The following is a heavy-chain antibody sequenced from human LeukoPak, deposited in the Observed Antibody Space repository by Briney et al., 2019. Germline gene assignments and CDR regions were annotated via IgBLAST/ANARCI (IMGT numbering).Heavy chain of an antibody. J-gene: IGHJ4*02. CDR2: ISSSSSYI. D-gene: IGHD2-15*01. CDR1: GFTFSSYS. Sequence: PGGSLRLSCAASGFTFSSYSMNWVRQAPGKGLEWVSSISSSSSYIYYADSVKGRFTISRDNAKNSLCLQMNSLRAEDTAVYYCARNQDIVVVVAAATVVEFDYWGQGTLVTVSS. CDR3: ARNQDIVVVVAAATVVEFDY. V-gene: IGHV3-21*01.